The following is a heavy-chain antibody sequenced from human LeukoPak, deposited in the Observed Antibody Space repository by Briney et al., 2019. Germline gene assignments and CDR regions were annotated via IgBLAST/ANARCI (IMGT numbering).Heavy chain of an antibody. V-gene: IGHV1-69*05. CDR3: ASDYGAASYYMDV. J-gene: IGHJ6*03. D-gene: IGHD4-17*01. Sequence: SVKVSCKASGGTFSSYAISWVRQAPGQGLEWMGRIIPIFGTANYAQKFQGRVTITTDESTSTAYMELSSLRSEDTAVYYCASDYGAASYYMDVWGKGTTVTVSS. CDR1: GGTFSSYA. CDR2: IIPIFGTA.